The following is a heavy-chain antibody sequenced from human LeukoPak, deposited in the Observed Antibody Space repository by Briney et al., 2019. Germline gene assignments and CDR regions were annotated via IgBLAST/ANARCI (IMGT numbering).Heavy chain of an antibody. CDR3: ARAKGLYSGYYDY. CDR1: GYTFTSYG. CDR2: IIPIFGTA. Sequence: GASVKVSCKASGYTFTSYGISWVRRAPGQGLEWMGGIIPIFGTANYAQKFQGRVTITADKSTSTAYMELSSLRSEDTAVYYCARAKGLYSGYYDYWGQGTLVTVSS. J-gene: IGHJ4*02. V-gene: IGHV1-69*06. D-gene: IGHD3-22*01.